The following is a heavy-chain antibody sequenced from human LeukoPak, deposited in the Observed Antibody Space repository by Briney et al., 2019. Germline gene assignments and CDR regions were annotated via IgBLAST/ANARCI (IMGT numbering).Heavy chain of an antibody. V-gene: IGHV1-69*13. CDR1: GGTFSNFA. Sequence: SVKVSCKASGGTFSNFAINWVRQAPGQGLEWMGGIIPIFGTANYAQKFQGRVTITADESTSTAYMELSSLRSEDTAVYYCARVRSIYDSSGYYSLYYFDYWGQGTLVTVSS. CDR2: IIPIFGTA. J-gene: IGHJ4*02. D-gene: IGHD3-22*01. CDR3: ARVRSIYDSSGYYSLYYFDY.